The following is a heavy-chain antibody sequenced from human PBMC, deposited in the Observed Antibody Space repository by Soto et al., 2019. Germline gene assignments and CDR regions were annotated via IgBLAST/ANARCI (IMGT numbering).Heavy chain of an antibody. J-gene: IGHJ5*01. D-gene: IGHD1-1*01. V-gene: IGHV4-4*02. CDR3: ARVRQGCSANNCYFDP. CDR1: GGTVRAPDW. Sequence: PSENLSLTCTLSGGTVRAPDWWNWVRQSPDKGLEWIAEVHISGHSNYNPSLRSRVSVSIDSSKNQFYLNLNSVTAADTAIYYCARVRQGCSANNCYFDPWGQGTQVTVSS. CDR2: VHISGHS.